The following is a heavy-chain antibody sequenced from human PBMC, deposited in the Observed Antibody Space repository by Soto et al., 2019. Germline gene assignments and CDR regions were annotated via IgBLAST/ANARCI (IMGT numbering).Heavy chain of an antibody. CDR1: GGTFSSYA. Sequence: GASVKVSCKASGGTFSSYAISWVRQAPGQGLEWMGGIIPIFGTANYAQKFQGRVTITADESTSTAYMELSSLRSEDTAVYYCARDTVLRFLEWLSHNKYYYYYGMDVWGQGTTVTVSS. CDR2: IIPIFGTA. CDR3: ARDTVLRFLEWLSHNKYYYYYGMDV. D-gene: IGHD3-3*01. J-gene: IGHJ6*02. V-gene: IGHV1-69*13.